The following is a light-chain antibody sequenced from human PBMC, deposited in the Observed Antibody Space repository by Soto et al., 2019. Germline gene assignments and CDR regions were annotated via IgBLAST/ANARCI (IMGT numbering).Light chain of an antibody. CDR2: DAS. CDR3: QQYGSSPSIT. J-gene: IGKJ5*01. CDR1: QGIGDT. V-gene: IGKV3-20*01. Sequence: VLTQSPAPLSVSPGEGVTLSCRASQGIGDTLAWYQHKPGQAPRLLIYDASGRATGIPDRLSGSGSGRDFTLTISRLEPEGSAVYYCQQYGSSPSITFGQGTRLEIK.